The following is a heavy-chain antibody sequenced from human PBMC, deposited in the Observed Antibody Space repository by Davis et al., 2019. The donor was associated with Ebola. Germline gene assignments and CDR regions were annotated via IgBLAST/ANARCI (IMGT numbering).Heavy chain of an antibody. CDR1: GVTFSSYA. CDR3: AKGWGSSGWYYFDY. CDR2: ISSSGDST. Sequence: ESLSLSCAASGVTFSSYAKSWVCMAPGKGLAWVSAISSSGDSTYYSDSVKGRFTISRDNSKNMLYLQMNSLRPEDTAVYYCAKGWGSSGWYYFDYWGQGTLVTVSS. J-gene: IGHJ4*02. D-gene: IGHD6-19*01. V-gene: IGHV3-23*01.